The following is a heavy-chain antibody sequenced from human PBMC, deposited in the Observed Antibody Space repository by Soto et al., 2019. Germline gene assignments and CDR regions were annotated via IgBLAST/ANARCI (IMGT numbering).Heavy chain of an antibody. CDR2: IYSGGAT. D-gene: IGHD4-4*01. CDR3: ARGSYRAFDY. CDR1: DLSVSSNY. J-gene: IGHJ4*02. V-gene: IGHV3-53*01. Sequence: GGSLRLSCAASDLSVSSNYLSWVRQAPGKGLEWVSGIYSGGATYYADFVRGRFTFSRDNSKNTVYLQMNSLRVADTAVYYCARGSYRAFDYWGQGTLVTVSS.